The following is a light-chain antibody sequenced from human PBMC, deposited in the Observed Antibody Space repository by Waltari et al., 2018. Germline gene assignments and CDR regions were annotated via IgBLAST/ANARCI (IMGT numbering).Light chain of an antibody. V-gene: IGKV1D-12*01. CDR1: QGLDNW. Sequence: DIQMTQSPSSGSASVADRVTTTVRASQGLDNWVSWYQQKPGEAPRLLIYYISNLETGVPSRFSGSGSGTDFTLTINSLQPEDYATYYCQQASRFPRTFGGGTKVDVK. CDR3: QQASRFPRT. CDR2: YIS. J-gene: IGKJ4*01.